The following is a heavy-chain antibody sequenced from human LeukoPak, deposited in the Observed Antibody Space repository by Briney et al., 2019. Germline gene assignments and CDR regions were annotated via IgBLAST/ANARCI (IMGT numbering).Heavy chain of an antibody. CDR2: IKEDGSEK. Sequence: GGSLRLFCVASGFTFSSYWMSWVRQAPGKGLEWVANIKEDGSEKYYVDSVKGRFTISRDNAKNSLYLQMNSLRAEDTAVYYCARIDIAGRLAPLDCWGQGTLVTVSS. V-gene: IGHV3-7*01. D-gene: IGHD6-6*01. CDR3: ARIDIAGRLAPLDC. CDR1: GFTFSSYW. J-gene: IGHJ4*02.